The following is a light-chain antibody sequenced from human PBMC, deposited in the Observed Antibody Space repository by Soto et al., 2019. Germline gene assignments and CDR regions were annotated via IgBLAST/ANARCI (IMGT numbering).Light chain of an antibody. Sequence: QSVLTQPASVSGSHGQSITISCTGTNSDVGGYNYVSWYQQHPGKAPKLMIYDVSNRPSGVSNRFSGSKSGNTASLTISGLQAEDEADYYCSSYTSSSTLYVFGTGTKVTVL. CDR3: SSYTSSSTLYV. J-gene: IGLJ1*01. CDR2: DVS. CDR1: NSDVGGYNY. V-gene: IGLV2-14*01.